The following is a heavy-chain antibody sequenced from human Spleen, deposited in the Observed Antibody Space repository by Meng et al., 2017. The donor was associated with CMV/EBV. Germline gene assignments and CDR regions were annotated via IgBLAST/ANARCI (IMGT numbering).Heavy chain of an antibody. D-gene: IGHD3-10*01. CDR1: GFTFSSYG. Sequence: GESLKISCAASGFTFSSYGMHWVRQAPGKGLEWVAFIRYDGSNKYYADSVKGRFTISRDNSKNTLFLQMSSLRVEDTAVYYCGRVVGGNRYDSGRYRPSFYFDYWGQGTLVTVSS. V-gene: IGHV3-30*02. J-gene: IGHJ4*02. CDR3: GRVVGGNRYDSGRYRPSFYFDY. CDR2: IRYDGSNK.